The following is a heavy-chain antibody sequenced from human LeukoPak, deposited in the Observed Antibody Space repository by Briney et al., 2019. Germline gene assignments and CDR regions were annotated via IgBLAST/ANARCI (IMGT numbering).Heavy chain of an antibody. CDR2: INSDGSST. D-gene: IGHD3-10*01. V-gene: IGHV3-74*01. Sequence: PGGSLRLSCGASGFTFSSYWMHWVRQAPGKGLVWVSRINSDGSSTSYADSVKGRFTISRDNAKNTLDLQMNSLRAEDTAVYYCARDYYDSSFDYWGQGALVTVSS. CDR1: GFTFSSYW. CDR3: ARDYYDSSFDY. J-gene: IGHJ4*02.